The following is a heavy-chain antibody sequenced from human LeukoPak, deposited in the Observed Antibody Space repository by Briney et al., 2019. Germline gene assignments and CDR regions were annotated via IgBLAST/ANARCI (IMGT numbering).Heavy chain of an antibody. V-gene: IGHV4-38-2*02. J-gene: IGHJ4*02. CDR2: INHSGST. CDR1: GYSISSGYY. CDR3: ATRGY. Sequence: SETLSLTCTVSGYSISSGYYWSWIRQPPGKGLEWIGEINHSGSTNYNPSLKSRVTISVDTSKNQFSLELSSVTAADTAVYYCATRGYWGQGTLVTVSS.